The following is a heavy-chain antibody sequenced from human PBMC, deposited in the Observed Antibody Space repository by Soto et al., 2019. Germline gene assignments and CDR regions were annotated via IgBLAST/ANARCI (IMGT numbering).Heavy chain of an antibody. J-gene: IGHJ6*02. CDR1: GGTFINHA. D-gene: IGHD2-21*02. V-gene: IGHV1-69*01. CDR3: ARDDATYCGGDCYRYFFYGLDV. Sequence: QVQLVQSGAEVKKPGSSVKISCKASGGTFINHAFSWVRQAPGQGLEWMGGIIPMFGTADYSQKFQGRVTITADESTTTAHMELSSLRSDDSAVYYCARDDATYCGGDCYRYFFYGLDVWGQGTTGTVSS. CDR2: IIPMFGTA.